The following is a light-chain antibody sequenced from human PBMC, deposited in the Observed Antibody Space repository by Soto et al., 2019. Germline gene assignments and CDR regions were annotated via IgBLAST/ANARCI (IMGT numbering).Light chain of an antibody. Sequence: AIQMTQSPSSLSASVGDRVTITCRASQNIGSELGWYQQRPGKAPKALIYGVSNLQGGVPSRFSGSGFGTDFTLTISSLQPEDFATYYCLQDRNYPRTFGQGTNVESK. CDR3: LQDRNYPRT. J-gene: IGKJ1*01. V-gene: IGKV1-6*01. CDR1: QNIGSE. CDR2: GVS.